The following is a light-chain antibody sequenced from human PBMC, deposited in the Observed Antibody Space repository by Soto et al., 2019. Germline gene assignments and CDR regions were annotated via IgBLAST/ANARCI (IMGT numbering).Light chain of an antibody. CDR1: QSISSW. Sequence: DIQMTQSPSTLSASVGYRVNITCRASQSISSWVAWYQQKPGKAPRLLIYKASDLESGVPSRFSGSGSGTDFTLTISSLQPDDFATYYCQQYNSYSPLTFGGGTKVDVK. J-gene: IGKJ4*01. CDR2: KAS. CDR3: QQYNSYSPLT. V-gene: IGKV1-5*03.